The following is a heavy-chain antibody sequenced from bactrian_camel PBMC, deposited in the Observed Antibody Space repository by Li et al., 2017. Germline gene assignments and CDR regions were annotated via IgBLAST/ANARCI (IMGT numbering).Heavy chain of an antibody. CDR1: GYFFGGTC. D-gene: IGHD5*01. V-gene: IGHV3S54*01. Sequence: VQLVESGGGSVQAGGSLRLSCAASGYFFGGTCTGWFRQAPGKDREGVARLDPAAGSTFYADSVKGRFTISQDNAKNTLYLQMNSLKPEDTAMYYCAAQFGVTYCEGPSWRYEDGMKYWGTGTQVTVS. CDR2: LDPAAGST. J-gene: IGHJ7*01.